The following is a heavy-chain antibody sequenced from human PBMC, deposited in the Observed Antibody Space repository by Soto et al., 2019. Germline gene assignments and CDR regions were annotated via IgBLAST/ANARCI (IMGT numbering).Heavy chain of an antibody. CDR3: ARFGAEAYYDFWSGYYIDY. CDR2: ISAYNGNT. CDR1: GYTFTSYG. J-gene: IGHJ4*02. V-gene: IGHV1-18*01. Sequence: QVQLVQSGAEVKKPGASVKVSCKASGYTFTSYGISWVRQAPGQGLEWMGWISAYNGNTNYAQKLQGRGTMTTDTSTSTAYMELMSLRSGDTAGYYCARFGAEAYYDFWSGYYIDYWGQGTLVTVSS. D-gene: IGHD3-3*01.